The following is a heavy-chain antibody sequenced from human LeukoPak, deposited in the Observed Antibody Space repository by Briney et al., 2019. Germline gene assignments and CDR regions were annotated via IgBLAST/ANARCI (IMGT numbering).Heavy chain of an antibody. Sequence: PSETLSLTCTVSGGSISSYYWSWIRQPAGKGLEWIGRIYTSGSTNYNPSLKSRVTMSVDMSKNQFSLKLSSVTAADTAVYYCARGGVTYYYDSSGFPAAFDIWGQGTMVTVSS. CDR3: ARGGVTYYYDSSGFPAAFDI. CDR1: GGSISSYY. CDR2: IYTSGST. D-gene: IGHD3-22*01. V-gene: IGHV4-4*07. J-gene: IGHJ3*02.